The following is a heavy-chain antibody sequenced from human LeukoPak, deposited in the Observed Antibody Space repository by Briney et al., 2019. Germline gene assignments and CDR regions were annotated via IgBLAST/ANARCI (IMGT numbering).Heavy chain of an antibody. CDR3: ARPRHYYYGMDV. CDR2: MNPNSGNT. Sequence: GASVKVSYKASGYTFTSYDINWVRQATGQGLEWMGWMNPNSGNTGYAQKFQGRVTMTRNTSISTAYMELSSLRSEDTAVYYCARPRHYYYGMDVWGQGTTVTVSS. CDR1: GYTFTSYD. V-gene: IGHV1-8*01. J-gene: IGHJ6*02.